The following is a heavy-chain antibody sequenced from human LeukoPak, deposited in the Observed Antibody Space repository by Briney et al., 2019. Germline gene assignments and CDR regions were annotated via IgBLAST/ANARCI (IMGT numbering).Heavy chain of an antibody. Sequence: GGSLRLSCAASGFTFRNYAMHWVRQAPGKGLEWVAVIWSVGGAEYYADSVKGRFTISRDNSKNTLYLQMNSLRAEDTAVYYCARALGGQLWLHRDMDVWGQGTTVTVSS. CDR2: IWSVGGAE. V-gene: IGHV3-33*08. J-gene: IGHJ6*02. CDR1: GFTFRNYA. D-gene: IGHD5-18*01. CDR3: ARALGGQLWLHRDMDV.